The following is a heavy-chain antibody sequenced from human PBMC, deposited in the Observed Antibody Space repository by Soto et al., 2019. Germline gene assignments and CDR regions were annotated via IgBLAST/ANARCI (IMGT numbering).Heavy chain of an antibody. CDR3: ARDREYYYDSSGYSHFDY. CDR1: GGTFSSYA. V-gene: IGHV1-69*13. J-gene: IGHJ4*02. Sequence: GASVKVSCKASGGTFSSYAISWVRQAPGQGLEWMGGIIPIFGTANYAQKFQGRVTITADESTGTAYMELSSLRSEDTAVYYCARDREYYYDSSGYSHFDYWGQGTLVTVSS. CDR2: IIPIFGTA. D-gene: IGHD3-22*01.